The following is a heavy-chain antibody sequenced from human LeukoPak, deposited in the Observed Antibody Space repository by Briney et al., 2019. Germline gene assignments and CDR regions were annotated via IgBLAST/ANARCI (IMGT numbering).Heavy chain of an antibody. J-gene: IGHJ4*02. CDR2: ISWDGSST. V-gene: IGHV3-43D*04. CDR1: GFTFDDYT. CDR3: AREPTTVTTDASFDY. D-gene: IGHD4-17*01. Sequence: GGSLRLSCAASGFTFDDYTMHWVRQVPGKGLEWVSFISWDGSSTYYVDSVKGRFIISRDNRKNSLYLQMNSLRAEDTAVYYCAREPTTVTTDASFDYWGQGTLVTVSS.